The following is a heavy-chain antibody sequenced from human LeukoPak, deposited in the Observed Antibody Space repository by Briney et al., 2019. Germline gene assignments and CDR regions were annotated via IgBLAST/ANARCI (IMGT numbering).Heavy chain of an antibody. Sequence: GASVKVSCKASGYTFTGYYMHWVRQAPGQGLEWMGWINPNSGDTNYAQKFQGRVTMTEDTSTDTAYMELSSLRSEDTAVYYCATDPAPYDSSGYYYLEYFQHWGQGTLVTVSS. CDR1: GYTFTGYY. J-gene: IGHJ1*01. CDR3: ATDPAPYDSSGYYYLEYFQH. V-gene: IGHV1-2*02. D-gene: IGHD3-22*01. CDR2: INPNSGDT.